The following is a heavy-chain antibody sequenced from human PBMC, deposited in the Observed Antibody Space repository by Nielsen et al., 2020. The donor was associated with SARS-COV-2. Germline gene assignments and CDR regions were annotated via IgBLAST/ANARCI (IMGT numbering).Heavy chain of an antibody. V-gene: IGHV3-21*01. J-gene: IGHJ4*02. CDR2: ISGSGTYI. Sequence: WIRQPPGKGLEWVSSISGSGTYIYYADSVRGRFTISRDNAKNSLYLQMNSLRAEETAVYYCARGRIMDCSGGSCYSSPLGYWGQGTLVTVSS. D-gene: IGHD2-15*01. CDR3: ARGRIMDCSGGSCYSSPLGY.